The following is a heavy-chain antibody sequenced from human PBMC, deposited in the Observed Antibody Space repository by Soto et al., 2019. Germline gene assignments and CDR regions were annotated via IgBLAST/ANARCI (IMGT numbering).Heavy chain of an antibody. CDR3: ARALIFRIKPWLPVNWVDH. D-gene: IGHD5-18*01. Sequence: SVTLSVTCAVYGGSFSGSYWSWIRQPPGKGLEWIGEINHSGSTNYNPSLKSRVTISVDTSKNQFSLKLSSVTAADTAVYYCARALIFRIKPWLPVNWVDHWGQGPLVT. J-gene: IGHJ5*02. CDR2: INHSGST. V-gene: IGHV4-34*01. CDR1: GGSFSGSY.